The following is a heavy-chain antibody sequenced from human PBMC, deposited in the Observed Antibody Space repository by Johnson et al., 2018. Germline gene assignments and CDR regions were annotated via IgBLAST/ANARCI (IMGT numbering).Heavy chain of an antibody. D-gene: IGHD6-6*01. Sequence: VQLVESGGGLVQPGGSLRLSCAASGFTFSSYSMNWVRQAPGKGLEWVSYISSSSSTLYHADSVKGRFTISRDNAKKSLYLQMNSLRDDDTAVYYCARLGGQLNYYSNMDVWGQGTTVTVSS. CDR2: ISSSSSTL. CDR1: GFTFSSYS. CDR3: ARLGGQLNYYSNMDV. J-gene: IGHJ6*02. V-gene: IGHV3-48*02.